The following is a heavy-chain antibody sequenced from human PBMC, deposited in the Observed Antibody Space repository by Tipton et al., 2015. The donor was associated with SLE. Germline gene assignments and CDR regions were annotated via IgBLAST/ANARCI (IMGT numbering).Heavy chain of an antibody. Sequence: TLSLTCTVSGCSISSYYWRWIRQPPGKGLEWIGYIYYSGSTNYNPSLKSRVTISVDTSKNQYSLKLSSVTAEDTAVDYCARASGGLAHSGPYPWWFDPWGRVTLVTVSS. J-gene: IGHJ5*02. CDR2: IYYSGST. V-gene: IGHV4-59*01. CDR1: GCSISSYY. D-gene: IGHD5-12*01. CDR3: ARASGGLAHSGPYPWWFDP.